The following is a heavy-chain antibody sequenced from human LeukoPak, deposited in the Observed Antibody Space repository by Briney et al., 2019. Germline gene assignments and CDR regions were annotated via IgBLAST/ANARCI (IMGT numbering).Heavy chain of an antibody. CDR2: VSATGYTT. J-gene: IGHJ4*02. D-gene: IGHD3-22*01. CDR3: AKGAVGKTESSGYPPHFDY. Sequence: TGGSLRLSCTVSGFTLPYGMSWVRQAPGKGLEWVSYVSATGYTTSYADSVKGRFTISRDNAKNTVFLQMDSLRADDTAVYYCAKGAVGKTESSGYPPHFDYWGQGTLVTVSS. CDR1: GFTLPYG. V-gene: IGHV3-23*01.